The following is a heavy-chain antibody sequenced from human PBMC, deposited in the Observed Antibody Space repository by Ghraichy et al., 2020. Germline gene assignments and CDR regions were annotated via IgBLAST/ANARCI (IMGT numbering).Heavy chain of an antibody. Sequence: ESLNISCTVSGDSLNNYYWSWIRQPPGKGLEWIGSIYHNGRTKYNPSLKSRVTMSVETSKNQFSLSLTSVTAADTAVFYCARDQEWRAISSGFDPWGQGTLVSVSP. J-gene: IGHJ5*02. D-gene: IGHD3-3*01. CDR3: ARDQEWRAISSGFDP. V-gene: IGHV4-59*01. CDR1: GDSLNNYY. CDR2: IYHNGRT.